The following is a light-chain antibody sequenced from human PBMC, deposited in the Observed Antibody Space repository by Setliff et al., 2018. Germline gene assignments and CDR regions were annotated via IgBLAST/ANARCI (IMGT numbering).Light chain of an antibody. CDR2: DVS. J-gene: IGLJ1*01. Sequence: QSVLTQPASVSGSPGQSITIYCIGSSSDIGAYDYVAWYQQHPGKAPKLMIYDVSHRPSGVSHRFSASKSGNTASLTISGLQVEGEADYYCSSYSTRTSLDVFGTGTKVTVL. CDR1: SSDIGAYDY. V-gene: IGLV2-14*03. CDR3: SSYSTRTSLDV.